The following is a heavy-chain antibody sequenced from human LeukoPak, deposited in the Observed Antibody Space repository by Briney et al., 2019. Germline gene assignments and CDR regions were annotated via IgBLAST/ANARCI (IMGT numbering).Heavy chain of an antibody. CDR3: ASHYGGNSGTFDY. D-gene: IGHD4-23*01. J-gene: IGHJ4*02. Sequence: PSETLSLTCAVYGGSFSGYYWSWIRQPPGKGLEWIGEINHSGITNYNPSLKSRVTISVDTSKNQFSLKLSSVTAADTAVYYCASHYGGNSGTFDYWGQGTLVTVSS. V-gene: IGHV4-34*01. CDR2: INHSGIT. CDR1: GGSFSGYY.